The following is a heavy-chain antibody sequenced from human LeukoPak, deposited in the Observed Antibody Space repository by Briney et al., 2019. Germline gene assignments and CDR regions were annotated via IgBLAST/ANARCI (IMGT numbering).Heavy chain of an antibody. J-gene: IGHJ6*02. CDR1: GFTFTSSA. CDR2: IVVGSGNT. D-gene: IGHD3-9*01. Sequence: GTSVKVSCKASGFTFTSSAMQWVRQARGQRLEWIGWIVVGSGNTNYAQKFQERVTITRDMSTSTAYMELSSLRSEDTAVYYCAADTSTGYHRSNYGMDVWGQGITVTVSS. CDR3: AADTSTGYHRSNYGMDV. V-gene: IGHV1-58*02.